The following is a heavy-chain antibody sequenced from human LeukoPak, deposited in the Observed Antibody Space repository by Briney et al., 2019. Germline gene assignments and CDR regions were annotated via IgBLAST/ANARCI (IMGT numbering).Heavy chain of an antibody. CDR2: IYTSGST. CDR3: ARDSRRKGYYDSSGYYGSDAFDI. J-gene: IGHJ3*02. Sequence: PSETLSLTCTVSGGSISSYYWSWIRQPAGKGLEWIGRIYTSGSTNYNPSLKSRVTMSVDTSKNQFSLKLSSVTAADTAVYYCARDSRRKGYYDSSGYYGSDAFDIWGQGTMVTVSS. CDR1: GGSISSYY. D-gene: IGHD3-22*01. V-gene: IGHV4-4*07.